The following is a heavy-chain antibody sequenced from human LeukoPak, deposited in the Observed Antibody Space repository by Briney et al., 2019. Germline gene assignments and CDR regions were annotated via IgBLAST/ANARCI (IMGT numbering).Heavy chain of an antibody. V-gene: IGHV3-7*01. D-gene: IGHD6-6*01. CDR2: IKQDGSEK. CDR3: ARDPGSSSSKWFDP. CDR1: GSTFSSYW. Sequence: GGSLRLSCAASGSTFSSYWMSWVRQAPGKGLEWVANIKQDGSEKYYVDSVKGRFTISRDNAKNSLYLQMNSLRAEDTAVYYCARDPGSSSSKWFDPWGQGTLVTVSS. J-gene: IGHJ5*02.